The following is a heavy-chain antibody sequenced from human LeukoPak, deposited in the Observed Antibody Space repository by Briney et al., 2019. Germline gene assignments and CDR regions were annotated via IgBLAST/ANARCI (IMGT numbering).Heavy chain of an antibody. V-gene: IGHV3-30-3*01. J-gene: IGHJ4*02. CDR3: ARGSTYYDSSGQVPFDY. CDR2: ISYDGSNK. D-gene: IGHD3-22*01. CDR1: GFTFSSYA. Sequence: GGSLRLSCAASGFTFSSYAMHWVRQAPGKGLERVAVISYDGSNKYYADSVKGRFTISRDNAKNSLYLQMNSLRAEDTAVYYCARGSTYYDSSGQVPFDYWGQGTLVTVSS.